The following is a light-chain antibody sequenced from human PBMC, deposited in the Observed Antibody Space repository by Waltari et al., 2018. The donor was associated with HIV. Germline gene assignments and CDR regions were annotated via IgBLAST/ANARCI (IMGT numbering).Light chain of an antibody. CDR2: DAS. J-gene: IGKJ1*01. CDR1: QSVNRY. V-gene: IGKV3-11*01. Sequence: EIVLTQSPATLSLSPGDRATLSCRASQSVNRYLAWYQQKPGQAPRLLIYDASSRATGIPARFSGSGSGTDFTLTISSLEPEDFAVYYCQQRNSWPRTFGQGTRVEAK. CDR3: QQRNSWPRT.